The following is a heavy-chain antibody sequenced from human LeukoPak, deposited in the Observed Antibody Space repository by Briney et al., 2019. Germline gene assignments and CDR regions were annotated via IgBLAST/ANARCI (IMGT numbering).Heavy chain of an antibody. J-gene: IGHJ5*02. CDR1: GYSISSGYY. CDR3: ARDSAKPQSYYYGSGSYSIFEPNWFDP. V-gene: IGHV4-38-2*02. Sequence: SETLSLTCTVSGYSISSGYYWGWIRQPPGKGLEWIGSIYHSGSTYYNPSLKSRVTISVDTSKNQFSLKLSSVTAADTAVYYCARDSAKPQSYYYGSGSYSIFEPNWFDPWGQGTLVTVSS. CDR2: IYHSGST. D-gene: IGHD3-10*01.